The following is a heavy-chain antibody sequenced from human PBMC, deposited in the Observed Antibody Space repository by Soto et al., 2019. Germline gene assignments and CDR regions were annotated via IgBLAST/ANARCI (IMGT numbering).Heavy chain of an antibody. Sequence: GESLKISCRTSGYKLTSSWIAWVRQMPGKGLEWMGIIFPSDSDTRYSPPFQGQVTISADRSTSTVFLQWASLKASDTAVYFCARKDKSGYFNWFDPWGQGTLVTVSS. D-gene: IGHD3-22*01. V-gene: IGHV5-51*01. CDR3: ARKDKSGYFNWFDP. CDR2: IFPSDSDT. CDR1: GYKLTSSW. J-gene: IGHJ5*02.